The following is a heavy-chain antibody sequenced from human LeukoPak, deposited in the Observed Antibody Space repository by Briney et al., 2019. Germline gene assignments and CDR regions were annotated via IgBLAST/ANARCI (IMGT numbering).Heavy chain of an antibody. CDR1: GGSFSGYY. V-gene: IGHV4-34*01. CDR2: INHSGST. Sequence: SETLSLTCAVYGGSFSGYYWSWIRQPPGKGLEWIGEINHSGSTNYNPSLKSRVTTSVDTSKNQFSLKLSSVTAADTAVYYCARIRQSKPNYYGMDVWGQGTTVTVSS. CDR3: ARIRQSKPNYYGMDV. J-gene: IGHJ6*02.